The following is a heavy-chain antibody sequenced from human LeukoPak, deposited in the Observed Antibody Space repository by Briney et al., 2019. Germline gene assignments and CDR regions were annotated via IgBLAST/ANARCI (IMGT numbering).Heavy chain of an antibody. CDR3: ARDTPWRGAGDSVDPFDY. Sequence: ASVKVSCKTSGHTFTNYGFSWVRQAPGQGIEWMGWISAFNGKTEYAQEVQGRVTMTTDTSTKTVYMELRSLRSDDTAVYYWARDTPWRGAGDSVDPFDYWGQGTLVTVSS. CDR2: ISAFNGKT. J-gene: IGHJ4*02. D-gene: IGHD6-19*01. CDR1: GHTFTNYG. V-gene: IGHV1-18*01.